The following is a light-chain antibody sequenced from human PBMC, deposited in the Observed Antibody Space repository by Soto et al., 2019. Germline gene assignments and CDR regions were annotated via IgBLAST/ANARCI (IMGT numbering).Light chain of an antibody. V-gene: IGKV3-15*01. J-gene: IGKJ1*01. CDR2: GAS. CDR3: QQYNNSSGT. CDR1: QSVSSN. Sequence: EIVMTQSPATLSVSPGERATLSCRASQSVSSNLAWYQQKPGQAPRLLIYGASTRATGIPARFSGSGSGTEFTLTISSLQSEDFAVYYCQQYNNSSGTFGQGTKVEIK.